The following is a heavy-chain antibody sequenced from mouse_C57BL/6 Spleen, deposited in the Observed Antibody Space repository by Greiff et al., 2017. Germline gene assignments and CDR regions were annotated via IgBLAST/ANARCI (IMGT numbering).Heavy chain of an antibody. V-gene: IGHV8-8*01. CDR2: SWWDDDK. CDR1: GFSLRTFGMG. Sequence: QVTLKVSGPGILQPSQTLSLTCSFSGFSLRTFGMGVGWIRQPSGKGLEWLAHSWWDDDKYYNPALKIRLTISKDTSKNQVVLKIANVDTADTATYYCARRGNWDWYFDVWGTGTTVTFSS. D-gene: IGHD4-1*01. CDR3: ARRGNWDWYFDV. J-gene: IGHJ1*03.